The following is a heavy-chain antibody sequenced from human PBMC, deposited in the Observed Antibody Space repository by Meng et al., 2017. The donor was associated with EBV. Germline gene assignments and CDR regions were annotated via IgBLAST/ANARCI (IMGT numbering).Heavy chain of an antibody. CDR3: VGTRTGTPDY. V-gene: IGHV4-4*02. CDR1: CGSVNSSSW. J-gene: IGHJ4*02. D-gene: IGHD1-1*01. Sequence: QVQLRGSGPVQASHSGSLTLAFAVSCGSVNSSSWRRQPRGHPGKGLEGIRQIYNSDSTNYNPSLKSRATISVDKSKTQYPRKLSSVTAADTSVYYCVGTRTGTPDYWGQGTLVTVSS. CDR2: IYNSDST.